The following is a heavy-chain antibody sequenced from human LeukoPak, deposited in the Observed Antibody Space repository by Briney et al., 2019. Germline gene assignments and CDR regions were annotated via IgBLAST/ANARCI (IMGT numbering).Heavy chain of an antibody. CDR2: IYYSGST. V-gene: IGHV4-59*01. CDR1: GGSISSYY. CDR3: ARFGDDYGDF. Sequence: PSETLSLTCTVSGGSISSYYWSWIRQPPRKGLEWIGYIYYSGSTNYNPSLKSRVTISVDTSKNQFSLKLSSVTAADTAVYYCARFGDDYGDFWGQGTLVTVSS. D-gene: IGHD5-24*01. J-gene: IGHJ4*02.